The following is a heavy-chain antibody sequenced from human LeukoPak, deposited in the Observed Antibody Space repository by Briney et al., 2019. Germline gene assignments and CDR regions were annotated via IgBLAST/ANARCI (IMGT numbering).Heavy chain of an antibody. Sequence: PSETLSLTCAVYGGSFSGYYWSWIRQPPGKGLEWIGEINHSGSTNYNPSLKSRVTISVDTSKNQFSLKLSSVTAADTAVYYCVRDHRSGSYYNRQGRFDPWGQGTLVTVSS. V-gene: IGHV4-34*01. J-gene: IGHJ5*02. CDR3: VRDHRSGSYYNRQGRFDP. D-gene: IGHD3-10*01. CDR2: INHSGST. CDR1: GGSFSGYY.